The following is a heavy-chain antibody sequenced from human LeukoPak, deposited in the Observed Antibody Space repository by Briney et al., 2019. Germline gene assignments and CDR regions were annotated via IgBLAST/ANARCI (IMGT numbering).Heavy chain of an antibody. J-gene: IGHJ4*02. Sequence: GGSLRLSCAASGFTFSSYAMSWVRQAPGKGLEWDSAISGSGGSTYYADSVKGRFTISRDNSKNTLYLQMNSLRAEDTAVYYCAKRPYCSGGSCYGISSDYWGQGTLVTVSS. V-gene: IGHV3-23*01. CDR2: ISGSGGST. CDR1: GFTFSSYA. D-gene: IGHD2-15*01. CDR3: AKRPYCSGGSCYGISSDY.